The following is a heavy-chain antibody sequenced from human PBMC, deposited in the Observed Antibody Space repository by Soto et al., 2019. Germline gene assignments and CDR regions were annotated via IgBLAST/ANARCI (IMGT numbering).Heavy chain of an antibody. J-gene: IGHJ5*02. V-gene: IGHV2-5*01. CDR3: AKRRALSNNSFCDR. D-gene: IGHD1-1*01. Sequence: QITLKESGPPLVKPTETLTLTCTLSGFSINTGGVGVGWIRQPPGKAPEWLALLYWNDDEWYSPSLRYRLSDTKDQSKNQAVLTMTHMDPMDTGTYYCAKRRALSNNSFCDRWGQGALVTVSS. CDR1: GFSINTGGVG. CDR2: LYWNDDE.